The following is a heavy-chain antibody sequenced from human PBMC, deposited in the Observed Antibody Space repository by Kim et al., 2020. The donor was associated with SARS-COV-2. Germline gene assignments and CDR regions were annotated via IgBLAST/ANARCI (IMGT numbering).Heavy chain of an antibody. V-gene: IGHV3-49*02. CDR3: TRAEYYFDY. CDR2: GKT. Sequence: GKTEYAASVKGRFTISRDDSKSIAYLQMNSLKTEDTAVYYCTRAEYYFDYWGQGTLVTVSS. J-gene: IGHJ4*02.